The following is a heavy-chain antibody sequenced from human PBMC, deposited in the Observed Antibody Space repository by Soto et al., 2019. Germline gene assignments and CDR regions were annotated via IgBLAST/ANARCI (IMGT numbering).Heavy chain of an antibody. J-gene: IGHJ5*02. V-gene: IGHV4-34*01. D-gene: IGHD2-2*01. CDR1: GGSFSGDH. Sequence: LSLTCAVYGGSFSGDHWSWIRQPPGKGLEWIGEINHSGRTNYNPSLKSRVTISVDTSKKQISLKLNSVTAADTAVYYCARRYCSSTSCLAGFDPWGRGTLVTVSS. CDR3: ARRYCSSTSCLAGFDP. CDR2: INHSGRT.